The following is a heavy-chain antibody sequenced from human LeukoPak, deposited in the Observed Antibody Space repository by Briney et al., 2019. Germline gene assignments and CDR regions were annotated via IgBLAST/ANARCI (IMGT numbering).Heavy chain of an antibody. J-gene: IGHJ4*02. D-gene: IGHD3-22*01. V-gene: IGHV3-66*01. Sequence: GGSLRLSCAASEFSVGSNYMTWVRQAPGKGLEWVSLIYSGGSTYYADSVKGRFTISRDNSKNTLYLQMNSLRAEDTAVYYCAKAYYPTPYYFDYWGQGTLVTVSS. CDR1: EFSVGSNY. CDR3: AKAYYPTPYYFDY. CDR2: IYSGGST.